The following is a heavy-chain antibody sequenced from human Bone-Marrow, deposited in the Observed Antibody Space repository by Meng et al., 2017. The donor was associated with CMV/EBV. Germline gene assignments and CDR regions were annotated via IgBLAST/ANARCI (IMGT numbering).Heavy chain of an antibody. CDR2: ISPRSDYI. CDR1: GFTFSSYS. CDR3: ARARVPAAIYQYYFDY. J-gene: IGHJ4*02. V-gene: IGHV3-21*01. D-gene: IGHD2-2*02. Sequence: GGSLRLSCAASGFTFSSYSMNWVRQAPGKGLEWVSSISPRSDYINDADSVKGRFTISRDNARNSLYLQMNSLRAEDTAVYYCARARVPAAIYQYYFDYWGQGTLVTVSS.